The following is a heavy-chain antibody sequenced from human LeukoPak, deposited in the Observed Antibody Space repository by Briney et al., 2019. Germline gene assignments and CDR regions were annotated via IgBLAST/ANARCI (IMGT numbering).Heavy chain of an antibody. CDR1: GLTFSSYP. D-gene: IGHD6-19*01. Sequence: GGSLRLSCAASGLTFSSYPMHWVRQAPGKGLEWVAVISYDGSNKYYADSVKGRFTISRDNSKNTLYLQMNSLRAEDTAVYYCARERYSSGWYGGAFDIWGQGTMVTVSS. J-gene: IGHJ3*02. V-gene: IGHV3-30*04. CDR3: ARERYSSGWYGGAFDI. CDR2: ISYDGSNK.